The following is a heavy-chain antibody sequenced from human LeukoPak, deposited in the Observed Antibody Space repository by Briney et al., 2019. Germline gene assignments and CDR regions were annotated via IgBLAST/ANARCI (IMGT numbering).Heavy chain of an antibody. J-gene: IGHJ4*02. D-gene: IGHD3-10*01. Sequence: GGSLRLSCAASGFTFSSYSMNWVRQAPGKGLEWVAVTSYDGSNKYYADSVKGRFTISRDDSKNTLYLQMNSLRAEDTAVYYCARDTYGSGSYPLFDYWGQGTPVTVSS. CDR3: ARDTYGSGSYPLFDY. V-gene: IGHV3-30*03. CDR1: GFTFSSYS. CDR2: TSYDGSNK.